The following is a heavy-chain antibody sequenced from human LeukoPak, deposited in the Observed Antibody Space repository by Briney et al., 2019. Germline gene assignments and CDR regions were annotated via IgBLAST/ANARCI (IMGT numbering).Heavy chain of an antibody. CDR3: ASYGSASL. Sequence: PGGSLRLSCVGSGFTFSSFEMNWVRQAPGKGLEWVSYISSSGSTISYADSVKGRFTISRDNSKNSLYLQMTNLRVEGTAFYHCASYGSASLWGQGTLVTVSS. CDR1: GFTFSSFE. CDR2: ISSSGSTI. J-gene: IGHJ4*02. D-gene: IGHD3-10*01. V-gene: IGHV3-48*03.